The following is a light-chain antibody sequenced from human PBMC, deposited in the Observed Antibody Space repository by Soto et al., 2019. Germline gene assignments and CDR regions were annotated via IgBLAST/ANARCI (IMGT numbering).Light chain of an antibody. CDR2: GVS. Sequence: EIVLTQSPGTLSLSPGERATLSCRASQSVSSSYLAWYQQKPGQAPRLLIYGVSSRATGIPDRFSGSGSGTDFTLTISRLEPEDFAVYYCQDYGTSAPWTFGQGTKVEIK. J-gene: IGKJ1*01. CDR1: QSVSSSY. V-gene: IGKV3-20*01. CDR3: QDYGTSAPWT.